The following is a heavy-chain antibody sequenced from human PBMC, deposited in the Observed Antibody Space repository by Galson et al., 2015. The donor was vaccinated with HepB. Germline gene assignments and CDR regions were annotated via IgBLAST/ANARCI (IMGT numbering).Heavy chain of an antibody. Sequence: SLRLSCAASGFTFGDYAMSWVRQAPGKGLEWVGFIRSKAYGGTTEYAASVKGRFTISRDDSKSIAYLQMNSLKTEDTAVYYCTRDRIAAAGTGFDYWGQGTLVTVSS. D-gene: IGHD6-13*01. CDR1: GFTFGDYA. CDR2: IRSKAYGGTT. CDR3: TRDRIAAAGTGFDY. V-gene: IGHV3-49*04. J-gene: IGHJ4*02.